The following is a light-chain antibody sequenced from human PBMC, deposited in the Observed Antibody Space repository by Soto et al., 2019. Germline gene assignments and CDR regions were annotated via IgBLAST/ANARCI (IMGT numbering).Light chain of an antibody. V-gene: IGLV2-14*01. J-gene: IGLJ1*01. Sequence: QSVLTQPASVSGSPGQSITISCTGTSSDVGGYNYVSWYQQHPGKAPKLMIYEVSNRPSGVSSRFSGSKSGNTASLTISGLQAEDEADYYCSSYTSSSPYVFGTGTNVTVL. CDR3: SSYTSSSPYV. CDR2: EVS. CDR1: SSDVGGYNY.